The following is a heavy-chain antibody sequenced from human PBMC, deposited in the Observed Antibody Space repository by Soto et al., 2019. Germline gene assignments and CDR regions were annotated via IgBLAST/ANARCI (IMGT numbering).Heavy chain of an antibody. D-gene: IGHD5-18*01. J-gene: IGHJ3*02. CDR3: AKNPWRDTAMVTGAFDI. CDR1: GFTFSSYA. V-gene: IGHV3-23*01. CDR2: ISGSGGST. Sequence: EVQLLESGGGLVQPGGSLRLSCAASGFTFSSYAMSWVRQASGKGLEWVSAISGSGGSTYYADSVKGRFTISRDNSKNTLYLQMNSLRAEDTAVYYCAKNPWRDTAMVTGAFDIWGQGTMVTVSS.